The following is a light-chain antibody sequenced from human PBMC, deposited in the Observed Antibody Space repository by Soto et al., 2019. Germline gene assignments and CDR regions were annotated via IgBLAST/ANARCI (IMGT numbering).Light chain of an antibody. CDR1: QSLLHSNGYNY. Sequence: DIVMTQSPLSLPVTPGEPASISCRSSQSLLHSNGYNYLDWYLQKPGQSPQLLIYAGSNRASGVPDRFSGSGTATDFTLRISRVEAGYVGTCYCLQAVQTPRTFRPGTKREIK. J-gene: IGKJ2*01. CDR2: AGS. V-gene: IGKV2-28*01. CDR3: LQAVQTPRT.